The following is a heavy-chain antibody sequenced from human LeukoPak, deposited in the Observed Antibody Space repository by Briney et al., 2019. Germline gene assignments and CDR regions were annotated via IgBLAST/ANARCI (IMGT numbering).Heavy chain of an antibody. CDR2: IYPGDSDT. CDR1: GYSFTSYW. Sequence: GESLKISCKGSGYSFTSYWIGWVRQMPGKGLEWMGIIYPGDSDTRYSPSFQGQVTISADKSISTAYLQWSSLKASDTAMYYCARQVRVANNYYYGMDVWGQGTTVTVSS. V-gene: IGHV5-51*01. J-gene: IGHJ6*02. D-gene: IGHD5-12*01. CDR3: ARQVRVANNYYYGMDV.